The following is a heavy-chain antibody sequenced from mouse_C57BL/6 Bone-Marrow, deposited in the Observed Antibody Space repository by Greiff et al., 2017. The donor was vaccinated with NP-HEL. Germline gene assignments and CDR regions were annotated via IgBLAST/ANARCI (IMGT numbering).Heavy chain of an antibody. V-gene: IGHV5-6*01. D-gene: IGHD4-1*01. J-gene: IGHJ2*01. CDR3: ARDPNSYFDY. Sequence: EVQLVESGGDLVKPGGSLKLSCAASGFTFSSYGMSWVRQTPDKRLEWVATISSGGSYTYYPDSVKGRFTISRDNAKNTLYLQMSSLKSEDTAMYYCARDPNSYFDYWGQGTTLTVSS. CDR1: GFTFSSYG. CDR2: ISSGGSYT.